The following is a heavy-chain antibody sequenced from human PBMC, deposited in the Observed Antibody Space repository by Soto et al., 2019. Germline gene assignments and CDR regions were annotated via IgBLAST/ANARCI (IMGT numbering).Heavy chain of an antibody. D-gene: IGHD6-13*01. CDR3: ARVISIAAAGPNFDP. CDR1: RGSLSSYA. CDR2: IIPIFGTA. V-gene: IGHV1-69*06. Sequence: ASVKVSCKTSRGSLSSYAISWVRQAPGQGLEWMGGIIPIFGTANYAQKFQGRVTITADKSTSTAYMELSSLRSEDTAVYYCARVISIAAAGPNFDPWGQGTLVTVSS. J-gene: IGHJ5*02.